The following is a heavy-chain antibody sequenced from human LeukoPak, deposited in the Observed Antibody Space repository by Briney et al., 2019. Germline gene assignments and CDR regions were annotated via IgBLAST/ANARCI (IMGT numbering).Heavy chain of an antibody. D-gene: IGHD5-18*01. J-gene: IGHJ5*02. CDR1: GYTFTSNY. V-gene: IGHV1-46*01. CDR3: ARALPHRRLMDTTMEQHWFDP. Sequence: ASVKVSCKAFGYTFTSNYMHWVRQAPGQGPEWMGVVNPSGGSTRYAQKFQGRVTMTRDMSTSTVYMELSSLRSEDTAVYYCARALPHRRLMDTTMEQHWFDPWGQGTLVTVSS. CDR2: VNPSGGST.